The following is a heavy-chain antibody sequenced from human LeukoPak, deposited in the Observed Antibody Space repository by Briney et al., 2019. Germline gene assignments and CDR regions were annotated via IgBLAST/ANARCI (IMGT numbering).Heavy chain of an antibody. Sequence: TGGSLRLPCAASGFTFSSYAMTWVRQAPGKGLEWVSSITGSGGGTYYADSVKGRFTISRDNSKNTLYLQMNSLRADDTAVYYCATSQGSGWLNYFDFWGQGTLVTVSS. CDR3: ATSQGSGWLNYFDF. CDR2: ITGSGGGT. J-gene: IGHJ4*02. V-gene: IGHV3-23*01. D-gene: IGHD3-3*01. CDR1: GFTFSSYA.